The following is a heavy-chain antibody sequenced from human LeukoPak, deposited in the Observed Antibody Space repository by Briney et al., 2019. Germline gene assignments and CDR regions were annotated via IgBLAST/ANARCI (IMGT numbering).Heavy chain of an antibody. CDR2: IRSKANSYAT. CDR3: TRTSSWTGTADYYYYMDV. V-gene: IGHV3-73*01. D-gene: IGHD6-13*01. Sequence: PGGSLRLSCAASGFTFSGSAMHWVRQASGKGLEWVGRIRSKANSYATAYAASVKGRFTISRDDSKNTAYLQMNSLKTEDTAVYYCTRTSSWTGTADYYYYMDVWGKGTTVTISS. J-gene: IGHJ6*03. CDR1: GFTFSGSA.